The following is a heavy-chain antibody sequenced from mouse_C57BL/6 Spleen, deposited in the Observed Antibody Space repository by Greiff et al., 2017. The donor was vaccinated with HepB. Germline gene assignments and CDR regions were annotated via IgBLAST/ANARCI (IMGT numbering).Heavy chain of an antibody. Sequence: QVQLQQPGAELVKPGASVKLSCKASGYTFTSYWMHWVKQRPGQGLEWIGMIHPNSGSTNYNEKSKSKATLTVDKSSSTAYMQLSSLTSEDSAVYYCAGGYYGSRGYFDYWGQGTTLTVSS. D-gene: IGHD1-1*01. CDR1: GYTFTSYW. J-gene: IGHJ2*01. CDR2: IHPNSGST. V-gene: IGHV1-64*01. CDR3: AGGYYGSRGYFDY.